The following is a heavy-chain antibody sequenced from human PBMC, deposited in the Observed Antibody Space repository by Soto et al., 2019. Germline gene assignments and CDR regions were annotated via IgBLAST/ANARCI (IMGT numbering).Heavy chain of an antibody. D-gene: IGHD6-19*01. CDR3: AKDMGSSGWPAFYYYYYGMDV. V-gene: IGHV3-9*01. J-gene: IGHJ6*02. CDR1: GFTFDDYA. CDR2: ISWNSGSI. Sequence: GGSLGLSCAASGFTFDDYAMHWVRQAPGKGLEWVSGISWNSGSIGYADSVKGRFTISRDNAKNSLYLQMNSLRAEDTALYYCAKDMGSSGWPAFYYYYYGMDVWGQGTTVTVSS.